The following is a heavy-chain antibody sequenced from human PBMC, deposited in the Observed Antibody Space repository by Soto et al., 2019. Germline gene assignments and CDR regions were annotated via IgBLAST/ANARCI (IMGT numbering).Heavy chain of an antibody. V-gene: IGHV1-46*01. D-gene: IGHD2-15*01. Sequence: QVQLVQSGAEVKKHGASVKVSCKASGYSFTSYSMHWMRQAPGQGLVWMGIINPSGGSTSYAQKSQGRVTMAGDTCTVTVCMELRSVRSEATGVYYVVWDGVAAYWGRGTLVSVSS. CDR1: GYSFTSYS. CDR2: INPSGGST. J-gene: IGHJ4*02. CDR3: VWDGVAAY.